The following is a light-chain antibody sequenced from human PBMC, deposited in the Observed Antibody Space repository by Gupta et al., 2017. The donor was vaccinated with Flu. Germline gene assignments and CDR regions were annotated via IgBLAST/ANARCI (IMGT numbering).Light chain of an antibody. CDR1: SNNVGNPG. CDR3: AAWDSSLSVGV. Sequence: QAGLTQPPSVSEGLRQTATLTCTENSNNVGNPGAAWLQHHQGHPPKVLFARDNSRPSGISERFSASRSGNTASLTIAGLQPEDEADYYCAAWDSSLSVGVFGGGTKLTVL. CDR2: RDN. V-gene: IGLV10-54*04. J-gene: IGLJ3*02.